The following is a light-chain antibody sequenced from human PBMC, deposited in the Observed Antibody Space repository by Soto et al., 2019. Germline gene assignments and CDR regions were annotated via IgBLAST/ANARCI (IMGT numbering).Light chain of an antibody. CDR1: SSNIGAGYD. Sequence: QSVLTQPPSVSGAPGQRVTISCTGSSSNIGAGYDVHWYQQLPGTAPKLLIYGNSNRPSGVPDRFSGSKSGTSASLAITGLQAEDEADYYGQSYESSLSDVSGTGTKLTVL. J-gene: IGLJ1*01. CDR3: QSYESSLSDV. CDR2: GNS. V-gene: IGLV1-40*01.